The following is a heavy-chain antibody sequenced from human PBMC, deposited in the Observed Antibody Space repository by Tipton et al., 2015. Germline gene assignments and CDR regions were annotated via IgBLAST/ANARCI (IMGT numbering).Heavy chain of an antibody. D-gene: IGHD6-6*01. V-gene: IGHV5-51*01. CDR3: ARRSMGGGTSSYSYFDY. Sequence: VQLVQSGAEVKKPGESLKISCKGSGYTFTGYWIGWVRQMPGKGLEWMGIIYPDDSDTRFNPSFVGHVTISADNSISTAYLQWSSLKASDTAMYYCARRSMGGGTSSYSYFDYWGQGTLVTVSS. J-gene: IGHJ4*02. CDR1: GYTFTGYW. CDR2: IYPDDSDT.